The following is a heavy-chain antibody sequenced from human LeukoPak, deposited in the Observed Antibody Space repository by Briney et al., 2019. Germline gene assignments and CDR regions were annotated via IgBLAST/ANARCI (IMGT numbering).Heavy chain of an antibody. CDR2: ISGSGDST. Sequence: GGSLRLSCAASGFTFSSYAMSWVRQAPGKGLEWVSAISGSGDSTYYGDSVKGRFTISRDNSKNTLYLQMNSLRAEDTAVYYCAKTPPLDSSSWSHGDYWGQGTLVTVSS. CDR1: GFTFSSYA. D-gene: IGHD6-13*01. V-gene: IGHV3-23*01. J-gene: IGHJ4*02. CDR3: AKTPPLDSSSWSHGDY.